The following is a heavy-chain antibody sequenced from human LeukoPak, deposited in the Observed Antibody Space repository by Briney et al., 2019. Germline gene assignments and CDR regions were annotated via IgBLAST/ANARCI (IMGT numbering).Heavy chain of an antibody. CDR1: GFTFSSYA. CDR3: ARDPNGLYDFDY. D-gene: IGHD5/OR15-5a*01. J-gene: IGHJ4*02. V-gene: IGHV3-30-3*01. CDR2: ISYDGSNK. Sequence: PGGSLRLSCAASGFTFSSYAMHWVRQAPGKGLEWVAVISYDGSNKYYADSVKGRFTISRDNARNSLYLQMNSLRAEDTAVYYCARDPNGLYDFDYWGRGTLVTVSS.